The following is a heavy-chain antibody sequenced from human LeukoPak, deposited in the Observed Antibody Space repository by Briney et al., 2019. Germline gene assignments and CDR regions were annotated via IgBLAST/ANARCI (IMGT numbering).Heavy chain of an antibody. Sequence: SQTLSLTCAISGDSVSSNSAAWNWIRQSPSRGLEWLGSTYYRSKWYNDYAVSVKSRITINPDASKNQFSLQLNSVTPEDTAVYYCARGGYYDSSGYYPLDYWGQGTLVTVSS. CDR2: TYYRSKWYN. J-gene: IGHJ4*02. V-gene: IGHV6-1*01. CDR1: GDSVSSNSAA. CDR3: ARGGYYDSSGYYPLDY. D-gene: IGHD3-22*01.